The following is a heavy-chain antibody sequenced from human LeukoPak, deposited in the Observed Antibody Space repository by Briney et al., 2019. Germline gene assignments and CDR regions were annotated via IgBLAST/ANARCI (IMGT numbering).Heavy chain of an antibody. CDR2: ISSSSSTI. CDR3: ARLGAVTTF. J-gene: IGHJ4*02. Sequence: GGALRLSCAASGFTFSSYEMNWVRQAPGKGLEWVSYISSSSSTIYYADSVKGRFTISRDNAKNSLYLQMNSLRAEDTAVYYCARLGAVTTFWGQGTLVTVSS. CDR1: GFTFSSYE. V-gene: IGHV3-48*03. D-gene: IGHD4-17*01.